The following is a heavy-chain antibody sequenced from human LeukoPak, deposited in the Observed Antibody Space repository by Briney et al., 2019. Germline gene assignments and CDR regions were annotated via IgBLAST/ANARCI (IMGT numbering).Heavy chain of an antibody. J-gene: IGHJ4*02. CDR1: GGSISSSSYY. Sequence: SETLSLTCTVSGGSISSSSYYWGWIRQPPGKGLEWIGSIYYSGSTYYNPSLKSRVTISVDTSKNQFSLKLSSVTAADTAVYYCAKDSGPHLSQDGSGSYFDCWGQGTLVTVSS. CDR3: AKDSGPHLSQDGSGSYFDC. D-gene: IGHD3-10*01. V-gene: IGHV4-39*07. CDR2: IYYSGST.